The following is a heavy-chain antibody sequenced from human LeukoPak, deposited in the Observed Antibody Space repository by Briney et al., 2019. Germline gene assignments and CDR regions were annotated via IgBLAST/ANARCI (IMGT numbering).Heavy chain of an antibody. V-gene: IGHV3-33*08. D-gene: IGHD5-18*01. CDR3: ARELDTAMVGAFDI. Sequence: GGSLRLSCAASGFTFSNAWMTWVRQAPGKGLEWVAVIWYDGSNKYYADSVKGRFTISRDNSKNTLYLQMNSLRAEDTAVYYCARELDTAMVGAFDIWGQGTMVTDPS. J-gene: IGHJ3*02. CDR1: GFTFSNAW. CDR2: IWYDGSNK.